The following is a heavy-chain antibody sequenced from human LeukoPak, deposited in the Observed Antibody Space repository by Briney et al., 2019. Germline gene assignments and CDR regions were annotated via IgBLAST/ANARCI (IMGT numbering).Heavy chain of an antibody. J-gene: IGHJ3*01. D-gene: IGHD4-23*01. Sequence: GGSLRVSCAASGFTFSSYALSWVRQAPRKELEWVSDISGSGGNTYYADPVKGRFTISRDNSKRTLYLQMNSLRAEDTALYYCAKDPNGDYVGAFDFWGQGTLVTVSS. V-gene: IGHV3-23*01. CDR3: AKDPNGDYVGAFDF. CDR2: ISGSGGNT. CDR1: GFTFSSYA.